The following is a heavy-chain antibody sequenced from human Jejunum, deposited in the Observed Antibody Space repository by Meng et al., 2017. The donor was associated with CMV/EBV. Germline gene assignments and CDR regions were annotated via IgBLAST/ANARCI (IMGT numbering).Heavy chain of an antibody. Sequence: TVSGDSFSSGTSYWSWIRQTPGKGLEWIAYIYYSGKINYNPSLKSRVTVSLDTSKNQFSLRLTSVTAADTAVYFCARYYSGWYFDNWGQGTLVTRLL. D-gene: IGHD5-12*01. CDR2: IYYSGKI. CDR3: ARYYSGWYFDN. J-gene: IGHJ4*02. V-gene: IGHV4-61*01. CDR1: GDSFSSGTSY.